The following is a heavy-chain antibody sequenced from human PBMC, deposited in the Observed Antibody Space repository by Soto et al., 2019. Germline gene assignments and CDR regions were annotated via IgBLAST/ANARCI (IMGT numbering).Heavy chain of an antibody. D-gene: IGHD3-10*01. V-gene: IGHV4-34*01. CDR2: INHSGST. CDR3: ARTRTLLLWFGDIRGNNGSAP. Sequence: KGLEWIGEINHSGSTNYNPSLKSRVTISVDTSKNQFSLKLSSVTAADTAVYYCARTRTLLLWFGDIRGNNGSAPWGKGTLVTVFS. J-gene: IGHJ5*02.